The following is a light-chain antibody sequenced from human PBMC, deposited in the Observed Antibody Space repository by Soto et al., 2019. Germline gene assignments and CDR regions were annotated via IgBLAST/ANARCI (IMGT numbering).Light chain of an antibody. V-gene: IGLV2-11*01. CDR3: CSYAGRYTPVV. CDR2: DVS. CDR1: SSEVSGYNY. Sequence: QSALTQPRSVSGSPGQSVTISCTGTSSEVSGYNYVSWYQQHPGKAPKLMIYDVSKRPSGVPDRFSGSKSGNTASLTISGLQAEDEADYYCCSYAGRYTPVVFGGGTKLTVL. J-gene: IGLJ2*01.